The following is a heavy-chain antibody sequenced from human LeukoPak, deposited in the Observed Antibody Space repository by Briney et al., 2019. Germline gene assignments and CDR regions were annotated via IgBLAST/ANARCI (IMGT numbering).Heavy chain of an antibody. CDR1: GGSISSSSYY. CDR2: IYYSGST. CDR3: ARVPCGYSYGSCYYYYGMDV. V-gene: IGHV4-39*07. Sequence: PLETLSLTCTVSGGSISSSSYYWGWIRQPPGKGLEWIGSIYYSGSTYYNPSLKSRVTISVDKSKNQFSLKLSSVTAADTAVYYCARVPCGYSYGSCYYYYGMDVWGQGTTVTVSS. J-gene: IGHJ6*02. D-gene: IGHD5-18*01.